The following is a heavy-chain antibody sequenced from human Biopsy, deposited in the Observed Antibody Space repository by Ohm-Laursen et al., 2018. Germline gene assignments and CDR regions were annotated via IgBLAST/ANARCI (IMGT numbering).Heavy chain of an antibody. CDR1: GHTFATYH. Sequence: VSSVKVSCKASGHTFATYHIHWVRQAPGQGLEWMGVISPSGATTSLSQKFQGRITMTRDTSTGTVYMDLNSLGSEDTAVYYCARAGVGSDGTDSYYYGMDVWGPGTTVTVSS. J-gene: IGHJ6*02. CDR3: ARAGVGSDGTDSYYYGMDV. D-gene: IGHD5-24*01. CDR2: ISPSGATT. V-gene: IGHV1-46*01.